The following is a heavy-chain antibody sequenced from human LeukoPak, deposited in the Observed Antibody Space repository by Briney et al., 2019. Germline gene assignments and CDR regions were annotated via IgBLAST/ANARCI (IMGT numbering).Heavy chain of an antibody. CDR2: INHSGST. Sequence: SETLSLTCAVYGGSFSNYYWNWIRQPPGKGLEWIGEINHSGSTNYNPSLKSRVTILVDTSKNQFSLKLSSVTAADTAIYYCARGPVYCSGGNCYAYYFDYWGRGTLVTVSS. V-gene: IGHV4-34*01. J-gene: IGHJ4*02. CDR3: ARGPVYCSGGNCYAYYFDY. D-gene: IGHD2-15*01. CDR1: GGSFSNYY.